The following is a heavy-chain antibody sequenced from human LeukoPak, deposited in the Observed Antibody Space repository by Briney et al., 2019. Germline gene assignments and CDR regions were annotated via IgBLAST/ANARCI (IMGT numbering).Heavy chain of an antibody. D-gene: IGHD3-22*01. J-gene: IGHJ5*02. CDR3: ARTPDSSGYFYWFDP. V-gene: IGHV3-21*01. Sequence: GGSLRLSCAASGFTFSSYSMNWVRQAPGKGLEWVSSISSSSSYIYYADSVKGRFTISRDNAKNSLYLQMNSLRAEDTAVYYCARTPDSSGYFYWFDPWGQGTLVTVSS. CDR2: ISSSSSYI. CDR1: GFTFSSYS.